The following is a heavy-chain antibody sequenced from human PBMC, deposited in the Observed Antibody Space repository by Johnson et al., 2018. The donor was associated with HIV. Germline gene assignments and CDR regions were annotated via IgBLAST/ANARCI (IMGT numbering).Heavy chain of an antibody. Sequence: MQLVESGGGLVQPGRSLRLSCAASGFTFSTYGMTWVRQAPGKGLEWVSAISGTGGTTYYADSVRGRFSISRDKSKDTLYLQMSSLRAEDTAVYYCAKGRGYDYDALDFWGQGTMVTVSS. J-gene: IGHJ3*01. CDR2: ISGTGGTT. CDR3: AKGRGYDYDALDF. D-gene: IGHD5-12*01. CDR1: GFTFSTYG. V-gene: IGHV3-23*04.